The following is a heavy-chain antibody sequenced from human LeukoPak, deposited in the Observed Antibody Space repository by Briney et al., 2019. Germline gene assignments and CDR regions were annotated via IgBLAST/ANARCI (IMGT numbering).Heavy chain of an antibody. Sequence: GGSLRLSCAASGFTFSSYSMDWVRQAPGKGLEWVSYISSSSSTIYYADSVKGRFTISRDNAKNSLYLQMNSLRAEDTAVYYCAGTPPPESYYYDSSDGNAFDIWGQGTMVTVSS. CDR1: GFTFSSYS. V-gene: IGHV3-48*04. J-gene: IGHJ3*02. CDR2: ISSSSSTI. D-gene: IGHD3-22*01. CDR3: AGTPPPESYYYDSSDGNAFDI.